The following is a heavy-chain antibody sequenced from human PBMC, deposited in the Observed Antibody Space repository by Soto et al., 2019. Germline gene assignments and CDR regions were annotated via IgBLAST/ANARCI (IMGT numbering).Heavy chain of an antibody. CDR3: VKGGASYTGCWYAH. V-gene: IGHV3-23*01. Sequence: EVQLLESGGGLVQPGGSLTLSCAASGFAFSNYAMHWVRQAPGKGLEWVSTIKDSGDSIYCVDSVKGRFTISRDNSKNTVYLQLNSLRAEDTALYYCVKGGASYTGCWYAHWGQGALVTVS. D-gene: IGHD2-2*02. J-gene: IGHJ5*02. CDR1: GFAFSNYA. CDR2: IKDSGDSI.